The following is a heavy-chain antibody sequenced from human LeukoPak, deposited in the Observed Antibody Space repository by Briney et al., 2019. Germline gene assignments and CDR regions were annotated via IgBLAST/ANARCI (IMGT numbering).Heavy chain of an antibody. CDR1: GGSFSGYY. V-gene: IGHV4-34*01. CDR2: INHSGST. CDR3: ARGLSRGLPRRGDFDH. Sequence: KASETLSLTCAVYGGSFSGYYWSWIRQPPGKGLEWIGEINHSGSTNYNPSLKSRVTISVDTSKNQFSLKLSSVTAADTAVYYCARGLSRGLPRRGDFDHWGQGTLVTVSS. J-gene: IGHJ4*02. D-gene: IGHD3-10*01.